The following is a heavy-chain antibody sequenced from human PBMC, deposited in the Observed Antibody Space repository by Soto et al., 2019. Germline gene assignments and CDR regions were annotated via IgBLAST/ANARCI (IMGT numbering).Heavy chain of an antibody. CDR2: IYYSGST. CDR1: GGSISSYY. V-gene: IGHV4-59*01. CDR3: AGGRWDSNYPLGYYYYYMDV. Sequence: SETLSLTCTVSGGSISSYYWSWIRQPPGKGLEWIGYIYYSGSTNYHPSLKSRVTISVDTSKNQFSLKLSSVTAADTAVYYCAGGRWDSNYPLGYYYYYMDVWGKGTTVTVSS. J-gene: IGHJ6*03. D-gene: IGHD4-4*01.